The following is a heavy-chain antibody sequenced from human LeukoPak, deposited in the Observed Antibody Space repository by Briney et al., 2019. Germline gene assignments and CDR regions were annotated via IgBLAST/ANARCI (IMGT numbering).Heavy chain of an antibody. D-gene: IGHD3-22*01. J-gene: IGHJ5*02. Sequence: GGSLRLSCAASGFTFSSYGMHWVRQAPGKGLEWVAVISYDGSNKYYADSVKGRFTISRDNSKNTLYLQMNSLRAEDTAVYYCARAASYYYDSSGYYHHWGQGTLVTVSS. CDR3: ARAASYYYDSSGYYHH. V-gene: IGHV3-30*03. CDR2: ISYDGSNK. CDR1: GFTFSSYG.